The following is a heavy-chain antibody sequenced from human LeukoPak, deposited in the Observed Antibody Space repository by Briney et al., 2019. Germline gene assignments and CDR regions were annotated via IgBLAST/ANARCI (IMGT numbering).Heavy chain of an antibody. V-gene: IGHV1-46*01. CDR3: ARALSMEDPFTPKNHDSSFGDAFDI. CDR2: INPSGGST. D-gene: IGHD3-22*01. Sequence: GASVKVSCKASGYIFTTYFIHWLRQAPGQGLEWMGIINPSGGSTSYAQKFQGRVTMTRDMSTSTVYMALFSLRSEDTAVYYCARALSMEDPFTPKNHDSSFGDAFDIWGQGTMVTVSS. CDR1: GYIFTTYF. J-gene: IGHJ3*02.